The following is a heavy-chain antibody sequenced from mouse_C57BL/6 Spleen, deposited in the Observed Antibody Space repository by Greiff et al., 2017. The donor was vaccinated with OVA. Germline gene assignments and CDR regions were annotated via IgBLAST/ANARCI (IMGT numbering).Heavy chain of an antibody. CDR1: GYAFSSSW. CDR2: IYPGDGDT. J-gene: IGHJ1*03. D-gene: IGHD2-4*01. CDR3: ARDDYEGWYFDV. V-gene: IGHV1-82*01. Sequence: QVQLQQSGPELVKPGASVKISCKASGYAFSSSWMNWVKQRPGKGLEWIGRIYPGDGDTNYNGKFKGKATLTADKSSSTAYMQLSSLTSEDSAVYVCARDDYEGWYFDVWGTGTTVTVSS.